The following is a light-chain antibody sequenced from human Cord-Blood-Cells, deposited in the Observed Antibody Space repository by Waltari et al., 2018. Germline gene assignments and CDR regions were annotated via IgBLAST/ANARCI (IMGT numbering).Light chain of an antibody. V-gene: IGKV3-11*01. CDR3: QQRSNWPFT. CDR2: DAS. CDR1: QSVSRY. J-gene: IGKJ3*01. Sequence: IVLTQPPPTLPLSPGERAPLSCRASQSVSRYLAWYQQKPGQAPRPLIYDASNRATGIPARFSGSGSGTDFTLTISSLEPEDFAVYYCQQRSNWPFTFGPGNKVDIK.